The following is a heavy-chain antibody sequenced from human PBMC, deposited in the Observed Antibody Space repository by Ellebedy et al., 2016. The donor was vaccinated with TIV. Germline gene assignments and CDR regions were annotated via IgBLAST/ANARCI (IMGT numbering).Heavy chain of an antibody. CDR1: GFTFDDYA. CDR3: AKGPYCSGGSCYGYYYMDV. Sequence: SLKISXAASGFTFDDYAMHWVRQAPGKGLEWVSGISWNSGSIGYADSVKGRFTISRDNSKNTLYLQMNSLRAEDTAVYYYAKGPYCSGGSCYGYYYMDVWGKGTTVTVSS. D-gene: IGHD2-15*01. J-gene: IGHJ6*03. V-gene: IGHV3-9*01. CDR2: ISWNSGSI.